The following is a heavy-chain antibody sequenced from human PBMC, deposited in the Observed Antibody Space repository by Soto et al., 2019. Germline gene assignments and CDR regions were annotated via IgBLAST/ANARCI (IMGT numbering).Heavy chain of an antibody. V-gene: IGHV4-39*01. CDR3: ARHKAVGGYSNSYEGFGP. Sequence: QLQLPESGPGLVKPSETLSLTCTVSGGSMSSSTYYWGWVRQPPGKGLEWVGSIYYRGNTYYNPSLKSRVTISADSSKNPLFLRLSSVTAADTAVYYGARHKAVGGYSNSYEGFGPWGQGTLVIVSS. CDR1: GGSMSSSTYY. J-gene: IGHJ5*02. CDR2: IYYRGNT. D-gene: IGHD5-18*01.